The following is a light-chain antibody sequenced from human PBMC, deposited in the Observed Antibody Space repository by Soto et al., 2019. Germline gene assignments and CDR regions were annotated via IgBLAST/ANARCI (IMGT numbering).Light chain of an antibody. Sequence: DIQMTQSPSSLSASVGARVTITCPARQGISNFLAWYQQKPGKVPKLLIYVASTLQSGVPARFSGSGSGTDFTLTISSLEPEDFAVYYCQQRSNWPTFGQGTKVDIK. CDR3: QQRSNWPT. J-gene: IGKJ1*01. CDR1: QGISNF. CDR2: VAS. V-gene: IGKV1-27*01.